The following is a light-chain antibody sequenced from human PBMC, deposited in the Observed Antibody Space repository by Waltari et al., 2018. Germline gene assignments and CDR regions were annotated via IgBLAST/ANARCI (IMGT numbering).Light chain of an antibody. CDR1: QSISSY. CDR3: QQSYSTPYT. V-gene: IGKV1-39*01. CDR2: AAS. Sequence: QSPSSLSASVGDRVTITCRASQSISSYLNWYQQKPGKAPKLLIYAASSLQSGVPSRFSGSGSVTDFTLTISSLQPEDFATYYCQQSYSTPYTFGQGTKLEIK. J-gene: IGKJ2*01.